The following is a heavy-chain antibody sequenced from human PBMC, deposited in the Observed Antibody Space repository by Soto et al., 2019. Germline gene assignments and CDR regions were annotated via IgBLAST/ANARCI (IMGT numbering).Heavy chain of an antibody. V-gene: IGHV1-3*01. Sequence: ASVKVSCKASGYAFTSYAMHWVRQAPGQRLEWMGWINAGNGNTKYSQKFQGRVTITRDTSASTAYMELRSLRSDDTAVYYCARDRDGIGYDFILPFDYWGQGTLVTVSS. CDR2: INAGNGNT. D-gene: IGHD2-15*01. J-gene: IGHJ4*02. CDR3: ARDRDGIGYDFILPFDY. CDR1: GYAFTSYA.